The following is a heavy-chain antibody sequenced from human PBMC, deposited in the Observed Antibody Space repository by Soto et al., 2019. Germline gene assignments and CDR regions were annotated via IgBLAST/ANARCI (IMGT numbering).Heavy chain of an antibody. Sequence: QVQLQESGPGLVKPSETLSLTCTVSGGSISSYYWSWIRQPPEKGLEWIGYIYYSGSTNYNPSLKIRVTISGDTSKNQFSRKLSSVTAADTAVYYCARGAWLVPVGMDVWGQGTTVTVSS. D-gene: IGHD6-19*01. J-gene: IGHJ6*02. CDR3: ARGAWLVPVGMDV. V-gene: IGHV4-59*01. CDR1: GGSISSYY. CDR2: IYYSGST.